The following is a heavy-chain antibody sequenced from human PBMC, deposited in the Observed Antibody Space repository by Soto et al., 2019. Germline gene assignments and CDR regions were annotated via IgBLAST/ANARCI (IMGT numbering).Heavy chain of an antibody. Sequence: QVQLQESGPGLVKPSETLSLTCTVSGGSVSSGNYYWSWIRQPPGKGLEWIGYIFYSVGSTNYNPSIKNRVTISIDTSKNHLALKLSSVTAADTAVYYCAGGPRRYFDLWGRGTLVTVSS. J-gene: IGHJ2*01. V-gene: IGHV4-61*03. CDR2: IFYSVGST. CDR3: AGGPRRYFDL. CDR1: GGSVSSGNYY.